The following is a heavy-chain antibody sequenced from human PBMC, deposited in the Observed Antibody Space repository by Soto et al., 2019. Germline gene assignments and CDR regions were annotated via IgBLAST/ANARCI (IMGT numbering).Heavy chain of an antibody. CDR2: ITWNGVAM. Sequence: EVQLVESGGSLVQPGRSLRLSCAASGFAFRDFAMHWVRQTPGKGLEWVSGITWNGVAMGYADSVRGRFTISRDDAKNTLYLQMNSMRPEDTALYVCEKTFVTTPHLYEYMDVWGKGTSVTVS. J-gene: IGHJ6*03. CDR1: GFAFRDFA. CDR3: EKTFVTTPHLYEYMDV. D-gene: IGHD2-21*02. V-gene: IGHV3-9*01.